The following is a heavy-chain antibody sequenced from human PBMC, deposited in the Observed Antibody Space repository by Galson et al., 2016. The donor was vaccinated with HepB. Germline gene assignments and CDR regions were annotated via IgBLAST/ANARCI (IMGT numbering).Heavy chain of an antibody. Sequence: SLRLSCAASGFTVTSNYMSWVRQAPGKELEWVSIIYSSGSTYFADSVKGRFTISRDNSKNTLYLQMNRLRAEDTAVYYCARGKENEYFQHWGQGTLVTVSS. CDR2: IYSSGST. CDR3: ARGKENEYFQH. J-gene: IGHJ1*01. V-gene: IGHV3-66*01. CDR1: GFTVTSNY.